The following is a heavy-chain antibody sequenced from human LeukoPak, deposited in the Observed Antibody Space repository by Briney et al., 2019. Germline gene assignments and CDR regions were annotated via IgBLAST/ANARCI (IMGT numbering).Heavy chain of an antibody. Sequence: ASVKVSCKASGGTFSSYAISWVRQAPGQGLEWMGGIIPIFGTANYAQKFQGRVTITTDESTSTAYMELNSLRAEDTAVYYCARARPGIAAAGKTLDYWGQGTLVTVSS. CDR3: ARARPGIAAAGKTLDY. CDR1: GGTFSSYA. CDR2: IIPIFGTA. V-gene: IGHV1-69*05. D-gene: IGHD6-13*01. J-gene: IGHJ4*02.